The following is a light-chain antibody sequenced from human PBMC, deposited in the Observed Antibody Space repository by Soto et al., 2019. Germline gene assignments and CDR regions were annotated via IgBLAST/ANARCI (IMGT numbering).Light chain of an antibody. V-gene: IGKV1-5*03. Sequence: DIQMTQSPSILPASVGDRVTITCRASQTISHWLAWYQQKPGKVPKLLISKASSLESGVPSRFSGSVSGTEFTLTISSLQPDDFATYYCQQYNFYWTFGQGTKVEIK. CDR2: KAS. CDR1: QTISHW. CDR3: QQYNFYWT. J-gene: IGKJ1*01.